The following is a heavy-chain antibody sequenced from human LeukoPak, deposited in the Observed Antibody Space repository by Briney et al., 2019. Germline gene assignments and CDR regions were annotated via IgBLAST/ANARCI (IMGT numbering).Heavy chain of an antibody. V-gene: IGHV3-15*07. CDR3: TTVVDYDYVWGSYRLRGSFDY. CDR1: GFTFSNAW. Sequence: GGSLRLSCAVSGFTFSNAWMNWVRQAPGKGLEWVGRIKSKTDGGTTDYAAPVKGRFTISRDDSKNTLYLQMNSLKTEDTAVYYCTTVVDYDYVWGSYRLRGSFDYWGQGTLVTVSS. D-gene: IGHD3-16*02. J-gene: IGHJ4*02. CDR2: IKSKTDGGTT.